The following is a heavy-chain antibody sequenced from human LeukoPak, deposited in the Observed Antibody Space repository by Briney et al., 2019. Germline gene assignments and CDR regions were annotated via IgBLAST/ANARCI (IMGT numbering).Heavy chain of an antibody. Sequence: AGSLTLSCAASGFTFSSYAMSWVRLAPGKGREWFSDINVSGGKTYYADSVKGRFTISRDNSKNTLYLQMNSLSAEDTAVYYCAKGYDSAMDVWGQGTTVTVSS. V-gene: IGHV3-23*01. CDR3: AKGYDSAMDV. CDR2: INVSGGKT. J-gene: IGHJ6*02. CDR1: GFTFSSYA. D-gene: IGHD1-20*01.